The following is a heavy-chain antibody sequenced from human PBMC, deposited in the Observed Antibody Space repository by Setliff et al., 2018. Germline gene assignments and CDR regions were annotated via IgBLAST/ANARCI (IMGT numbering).Heavy chain of an antibody. V-gene: IGHV1-69*05. Sequence: EASVKVSCKASGGTFSTYAISWVRQAPGQGLEWMGGIISMFGTTNYAQNFQGRVTITTDKSTSTAYMELSSLRSEDTAIYYCARGDFYYYFYMDVWGKGTTVTVSS. J-gene: IGHJ6*03. CDR3: ARGDFYYYFYMDV. CDR1: GGTFSTYA. CDR2: IISMFGTT.